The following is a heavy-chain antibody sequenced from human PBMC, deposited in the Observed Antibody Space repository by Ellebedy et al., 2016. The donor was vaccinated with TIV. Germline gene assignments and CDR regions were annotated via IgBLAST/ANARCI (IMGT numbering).Heavy chain of an antibody. Sequence: GGSLRLXCVASGFTFRSHGIYWVRQAPGKGLEWVAVISSDGSNKYYADSVKGRFTISRDNSKSTLYLQMNSLRTDDMAVYYCARGGSSGSSDYWGQGTLVTVSS. D-gene: IGHD3-10*01. CDR1: GFTFRSHG. J-gene: IGHJ4*02. V-gene: IGHV3-30*03. CDR3: ARGGSSGSSDY. CDR2: ISSDGSNK.